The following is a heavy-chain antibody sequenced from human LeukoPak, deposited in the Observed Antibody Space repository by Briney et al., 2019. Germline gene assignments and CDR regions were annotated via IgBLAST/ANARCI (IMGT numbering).Heavy chain of an antibody. CDR3: VRDGEYSTGWYQY. CDR1: GFTFSSYS. D-gene: IGHD6-19*01. V-gene: IGHV3-21*01. Sequence: GGSLRLSCAASGFTFSSYSMNWVRQPPGKGLEWVSSISSTSTYISYADSVKGRFTISRDNAKNSLYLQMNSLRAEDTAVYYYVRDGEYSTGWYQYWGQGTLVTVSS. CDR2: ISSTSTYI. J-gene: IGHJ4*02.